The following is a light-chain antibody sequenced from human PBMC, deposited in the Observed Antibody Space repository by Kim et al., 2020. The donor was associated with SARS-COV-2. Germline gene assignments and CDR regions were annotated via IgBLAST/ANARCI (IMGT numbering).Light chain of an antibody. Sequence: SSELTQDPAVSVALGQTVRITCQGDSLRSYYASWYQQKPGQAPVLVIYGKNNQPSGIPDRFSGSSSGNTASLTITGAQAEDEADYYCNSRDSSGSRRVVFGGGTEVTVL. CDR2: GKN. J-gene: IGLJ3*02. V-gene: IGLV3-19*01. CDR1: SLRSYY. CDR3: NSRDSSGSRRVV.